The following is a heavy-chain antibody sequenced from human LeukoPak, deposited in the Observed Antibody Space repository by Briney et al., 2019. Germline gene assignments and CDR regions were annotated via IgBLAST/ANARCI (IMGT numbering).Heavy chain of an antibody. CDR1: GYTFTNYD. V-gene: IGHV1-8*01. CDR2: MNPNNGKA. CDR3: ARPMTENYYYYGMDV. J-gene: IGHJ6*02. Sequence: ASVKVSCKASGYTFTNYDILWVRQATGQGLEWMGWMNPNNGKAGYAQKFQGRVTMTRNTSKSTAHKELNRLRSEDTAVYYCARPMTENYYYYGMDVWGQDPRVPVSS.